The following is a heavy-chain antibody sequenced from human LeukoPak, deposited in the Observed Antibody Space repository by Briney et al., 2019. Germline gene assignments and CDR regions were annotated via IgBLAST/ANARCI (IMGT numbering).Heavy chain of an antibody. V-gene: IGHV3-30*18. CDR1: GFTFSSYG. Sequence: PGGSLRLSCAASGFTFSSYGMHWVRQAPGKGLEWVAVISYDGSNKYYADSVKGRFTISRDNSKNTLYLQMNSLRAEDTAVYYCAKNGDPLCFGELLSWFDYWGQGTLVTVSS. D-gene: IGHD3-10*01. CDR3: AKNGDPLCFGELLSWFDY. CDR2: ISYDGSNK. J-gene: IGHJ4*02.